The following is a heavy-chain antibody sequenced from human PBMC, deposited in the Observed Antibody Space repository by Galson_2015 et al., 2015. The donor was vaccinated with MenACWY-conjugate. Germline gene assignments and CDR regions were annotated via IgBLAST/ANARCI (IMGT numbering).Heavy chain of an antibody. J-gene: IGHJ6*02. D-gene: IGHD6-13*01. CDR1: GGSISSYY. Sequence: ETLSLTCTVSGGSISSYYWSWIRQPPGKGLEWIGYIYYSGSTNYNPSLKSQVTISVDTSKNQFSLKLSSVTAADTAVYYCARGDYSSSWYPYYYGMDVWGQGTTVTVSS. CDR2: IYYSGST. V-gene: IGHV4-59*01. CDR3: ARGDYSSSWYPYYYGMDV.